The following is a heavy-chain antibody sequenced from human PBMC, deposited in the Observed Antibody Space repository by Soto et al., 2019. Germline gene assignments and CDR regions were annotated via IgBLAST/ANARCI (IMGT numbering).Heavy chain of an antibody. J-gene: IGHJ6*02. CDR3: AFRGRYSNPYGMDA. D-gene: IGHD6-13*01. V-gene: IGHV1-3*01. Sequence: ASVKVSCKASGYTFTSYAIHWVRQAPGQRLEWMGWIHAGNGNTKYSQKFQGRVTITRDTSASTAYMELSSLRSEDTAVYYCAFRGRYSNPYGMDAWGQGTTVTVS. CDR2: IHAGNGNT. CDR1: GYTFTSYA.